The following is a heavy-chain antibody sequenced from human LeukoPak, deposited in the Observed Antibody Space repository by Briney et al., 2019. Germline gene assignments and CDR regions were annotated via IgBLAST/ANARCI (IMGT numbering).Heavy chain of an antibody. Sequence: SETLSLTCAVYGGSFSGYYWSWIRQPPGKGLEWIGEINHSGSTNYNPSLKSRVTTSVDTSKNQFSLKLSSVTAADTAVYYCARGQWLSAPWVWGQGTLVTVSS. J-gene: IGHJ4*02. CDR1: GGSFSGYY. CDR3: ARGQWLSAPWV. D-gene: IGHD6-19*01. CDR2: INHSGST. V-gene: IGHV4-34*01.